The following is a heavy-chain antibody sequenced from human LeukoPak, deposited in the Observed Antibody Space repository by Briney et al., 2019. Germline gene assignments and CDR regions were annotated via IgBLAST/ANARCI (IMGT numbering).Heavy chain of an antibody. V-gene: IGHV3-23*01. D-gene: IGHD3-3*01. Sequence: SGGSLRLSCAASGFTFSSYAMSWVRQAPGKGLEWVSAISGSGGSTYYADSVKGRFTISRDNSKNTLYLQMNSLRAEDTAVYYRAKTADDFWSGYLYYYYYYGMDVWGQGTTVTVSS. CDR1: GFTFSSYA. CDR2: ISGSGGST. CDR3: AKTADDFWSGYLYYYYYYGMDV. J-gene: IGHJ6*02.